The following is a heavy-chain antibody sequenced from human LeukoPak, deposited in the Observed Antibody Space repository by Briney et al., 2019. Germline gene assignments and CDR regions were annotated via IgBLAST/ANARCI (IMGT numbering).Heavy chain of an antibody. Sequence: GGSLRLSCAAPGFIFSNFWMSWVRQAPGKGLEWVANIKLDGSDTYYVDSVRGRFTISRDNAKSSLYLQMNSLRAEDTAVYYCARGGGGMDFWGQGTLVTVSS. CDR3: ARGGGGMDF. CDR2: IKLDGSDT. CDR1: GFIFSNFW. J-gene: IGHJ4*02. V-gene: IGHV3-7*03.